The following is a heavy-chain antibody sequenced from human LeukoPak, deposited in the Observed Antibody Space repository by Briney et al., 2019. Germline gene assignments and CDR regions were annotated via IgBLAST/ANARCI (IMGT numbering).Heavy chain of an antibody. D-gene: IGHD3-3*01. V-gene: IGHV3-30*02. CDR1: GFTFSSYG. Sequence: GGSLRLSCAASGFTFSSYGMHWVRQAPGKGLEWVAFIRYDGSNKYYADSVKGRFTISRDNSKNTLYLQMNSLRAEDTAVYYCATYYDYLSGYYTGIDYWGQGTLVIVSS. CDR2: IRYDGSNK. CDR3: ATYYDYLSGYYTGIDY. J-gene: IGHJ4*02.